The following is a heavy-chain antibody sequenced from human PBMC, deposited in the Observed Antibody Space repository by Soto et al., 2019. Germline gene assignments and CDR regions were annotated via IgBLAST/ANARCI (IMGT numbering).Heavy chain of an antibody. Sequence: QVPLQQWGAGLLKPSETLSLTCAVYGGSFSGYYWSWIRQPPGKGLEWIGEINPSGSTNYTPSLKSRVTMSGDTPKNQFSLKLTSVTAADTAVYYCARGRDGGAANWGQGTLVTVSS. J-gene: IGHJ4*02. D-gene: IGHD4-17*01. CDR1: GGSFSGYY. V-gene: IGHV4-34*01. CDR3: ARGRDGGAAN. CDR2: INPSGST.